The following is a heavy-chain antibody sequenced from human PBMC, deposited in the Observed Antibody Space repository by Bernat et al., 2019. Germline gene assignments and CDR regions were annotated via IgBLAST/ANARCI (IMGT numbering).Heavy chain of an antibody. CDR2: IWYDGSNK. D-gene: IGHD6-13*01. CDR1: GITFSSYG. CDR3: ARGTWYSSSWYPSS. J-gene: IGHJ5*02. V-gene: IGHV3-33*01. Sequence: QVQLVESGGGVVQPGRSLRLSCAASGITFSSYGMHWVRQAPGKGREWVAVIWYDGSNKYYADSVQGRFTISRDNSKNTLYLQMNSLRAEDTAVYYCARGTWYSSSWYPSSWGQGTLVTVSS.